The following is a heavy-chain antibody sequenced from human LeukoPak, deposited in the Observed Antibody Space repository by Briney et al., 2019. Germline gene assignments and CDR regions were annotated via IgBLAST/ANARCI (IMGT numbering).Heavy chain of an antibody. CDR2: ISGGSSSI. CDR3: ARDVKAGHFPNNWFDP. V-gene: IGHV3-21*01. J-gene: IGHJ5*02. D-gene: IGHD3-3*02. Sequence: PGGSLRLSCAASGFTFSSYTMNWVRQAPGKGLEWVSYISGGSSSIYYADSVKGRFTISRDNAKNSLYLQMNSLRAEDTAVYYCARDVKAGHFPNNWFDPWGQGALVTVSS. CDR1: GFTFSSYT.